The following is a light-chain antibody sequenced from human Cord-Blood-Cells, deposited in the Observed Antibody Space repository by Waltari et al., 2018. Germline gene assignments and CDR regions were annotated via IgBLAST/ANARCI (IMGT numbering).Light chain of an antibody. CDR1: SSNLGSNY. CDR3: AAWDDSLSGPGV. V-gene: IGLV1-47*01. Sequence: QSVLTQPPSASGTPGQRVTISCSGSSSNLGSNYVYCYQQLPGTAPKLLIYRNNQRPSGVPDRFAGSKSGTSASLAISGLRSEDEADYYCAAWDDSLSGPGVFGTGTKVTVL. CDR2: RNN. J-gene: IGLJ1*01.